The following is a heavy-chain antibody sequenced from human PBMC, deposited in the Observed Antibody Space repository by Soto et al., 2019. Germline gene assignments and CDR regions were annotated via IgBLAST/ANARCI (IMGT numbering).Heavy chain of an antibody. D-gene: IGHD4-17*01. Sequence: SGPTLVNPTQTLTLTCTFSGFSLNTGGAGVGWIRQPPGKALEWLAVIYWNDDKRYNPDLKSKLTITKDASKNQVVLTMTNMDPVDTATYYCAHRGYGDYPRDNWFDPWGQGTLVTVSS. V-gene: IGHV2-5*01. CDR3: AHRGYGDYPRDNWFDP. J-gene: IGHJ5*02. CDR1: GFSLNTGGAG. CDR2: IYWNDDK.